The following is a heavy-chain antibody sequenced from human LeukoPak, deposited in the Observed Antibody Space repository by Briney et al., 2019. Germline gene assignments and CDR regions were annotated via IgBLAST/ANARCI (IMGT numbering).Heavy chain of an antibody. J-gene: IGHJ4*02. CDR1: GYTFTSYG. D-gene: IGHD3-16*02. CDR3: ARGGRSFGGVIVETEGLDY. CDR2: IIPILGIA. Sequence: GASVKVSCKASGYTFTSYGISWVRQAPGQGLEWMGRIIPILGIANYAQKFQGRVTITADKSTSTAYMELSSLRSEDTAVYYCARGGRSFGGVIVETEGLDYWGQGTLVTVSS. V-gene: IGHV1-69*04.